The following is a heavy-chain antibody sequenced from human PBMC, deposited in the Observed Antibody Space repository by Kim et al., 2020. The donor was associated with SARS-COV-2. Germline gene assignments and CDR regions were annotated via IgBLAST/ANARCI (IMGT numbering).Heavy chain of an antibody. Sequence: SETLSLTCTVSGGSITSDGYFWSWIRQHPGKGLEWIGYIYYTGSTYYNPSLRSRVTILVDTSKTQFSLKLSSVTAADTAVYYCARVSGSGSSNRLDYWGQGTLVTVSS. CDR1: GGSITSDGYF. CDR3: ARVSGSGSSNRLDY. J-gene: IGHJ4*02. CDR2: IYYTGST. D-gene: IGHD3-10*01. V-gene: IGHV4-31*03.